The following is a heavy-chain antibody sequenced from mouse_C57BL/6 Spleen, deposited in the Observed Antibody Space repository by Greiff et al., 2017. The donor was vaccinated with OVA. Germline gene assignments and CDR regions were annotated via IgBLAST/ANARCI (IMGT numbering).Heavy chain of an antibody. CDR1: GFTFSSYA. V-gene: IGHV5-9-1*02. CDR2: ISSGGDYI. J-gene: IGHJ2*01. Sequence: EVHLVESGEGLVKPGGSLKLSCAASGFTFSSYAMSWVRQTPEKRLEWVAYISSGGDYIYYADTVKGRFTISRDNARNTRYLQMSSLKSEDTAMYYCTRANSYDYPYFDYWGQGTTLTVSS. CDR3: TRANSYDYPYFDY. D-gene: IGHD2-4*01.